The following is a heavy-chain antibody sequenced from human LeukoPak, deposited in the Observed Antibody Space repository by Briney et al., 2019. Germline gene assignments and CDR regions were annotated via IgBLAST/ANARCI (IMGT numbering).Heavy chain of an antibody. V-gene: IGHV4-30-4*01. D-gene: IGHD6-19*01. CDR3: ARARYSGGWYEGYTLGRHYYYYGMDV. CDR2: IYYSGST. J-gene: IGHJ6*02. CDR1: GGSISSGDYY. Sequence: PSETLSLTCTVSGGSISSGDYYWSWIRQPPGKGLEWIGYIYYSGSTYYNPSLKSRVTISVDTSKNQFSLKLSSVTAADTAVYYCARARYSGGWYEGYTLGRHYYYYGMDVWGQGTTVTVSS.